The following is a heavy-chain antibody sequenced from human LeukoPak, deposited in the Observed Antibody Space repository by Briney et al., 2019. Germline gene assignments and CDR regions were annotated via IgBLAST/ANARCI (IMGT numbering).Heavy chain of an antibody. J-gene: IGHJ5*02. CDR1: GGSISSSNL. CDR3: ARVGGSYYGDNWFDP. Sequence: PSGTLSLTCAVSGGSISSSNLWSWVRQPPGKGLEWIGEIYHSGSTNYNPSLKSRVTISVDKSKNQFSLKLSSVTAADTAVYYCARVGGSYYGDNWFDPWGQGTLVTVSS. V-gene: IGHV4-4*02. CDR2: IYHSGST. D-gene: IGHD1-26*01.